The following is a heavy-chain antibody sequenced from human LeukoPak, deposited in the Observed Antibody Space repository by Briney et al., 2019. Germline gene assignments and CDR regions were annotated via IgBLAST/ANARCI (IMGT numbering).Heavy chain of an antibody. CDR2: ISVYNDKK. V-gene: IGHV1-18*01. Sequence: ASVKVSCKPSGYTFTSYGITWVRQAPGQGLEWMGWISVYNDKKKYPQNFQDRVTLTTDTSTETAYLELRSLTSEDTAVYYCVGGAPNWGFDYWGQGTLVTVSS. CDR1: GYTFTSYG. J-gene: IGHJ4*02. D-gene: IGHD7-27*01. CDR3: VGGAPNWGFDY.